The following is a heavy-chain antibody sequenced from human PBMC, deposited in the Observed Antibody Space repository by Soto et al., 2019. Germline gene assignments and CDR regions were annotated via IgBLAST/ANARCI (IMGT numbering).Heavy chain of an antibody. J-gene: IGHJ4*02. V-gene: IGHV1-2*04. CDR1: VYTFTCYY. Sequence: XSVKVSCEASVYTFTCYYMHWVRQAPGQGLEWMGWINPNSGGTNYAQKFQGWVTMTRDTSISTAYMELSRLRSDDTAVYYCARGSVAGTYYFDYWGQGTLVTVSS. CDR3: ARGSVAGTYYFDY. CDR2: INPNSGGT. D-gene: IGHD6-19*01.